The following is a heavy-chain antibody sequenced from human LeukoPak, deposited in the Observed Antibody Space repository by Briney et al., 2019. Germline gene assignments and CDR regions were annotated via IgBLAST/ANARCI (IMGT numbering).Heavy chain of an antibody. Sequence: GASVKVSCKASGYTFTGYYMHWVRQAPGQGLEWMGGIIPIFGTANYAQKFQGRVTITADESTSTAYMELSSLRSEDTAVYYCARSNNDYGDYGRYNWGQGILVTVSS. CDR1: GYTFTGYY. J-gene: IGHJ4*02. D-gene: IGHD4-17*01. CDR3: ARSNNDYGDYGRYN. CDR2: IIPIFGTA. V-gene: IGHV1-69*13.